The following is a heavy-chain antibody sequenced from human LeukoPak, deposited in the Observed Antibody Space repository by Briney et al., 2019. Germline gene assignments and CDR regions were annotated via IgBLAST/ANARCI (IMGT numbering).Heavy chain of an antibody. Sequence: GGSLRLSCAASGFTFSSYSMHWVRQAPGKGLEWVSSISGSSYSIYYADSVKGRFIISRDNAKNSLYLQMNSLTAEDTAVYYCARSEGRPFDIWGQGTMVTVSS. CDR2: ISGSSYSI. D-gene: IGHD6-6*01. CDR1: GFTFSSYS. CDR3: ARSEGRPFDI. V-gene: IGHV3-21*01. J-gene: IGHJ3*02.